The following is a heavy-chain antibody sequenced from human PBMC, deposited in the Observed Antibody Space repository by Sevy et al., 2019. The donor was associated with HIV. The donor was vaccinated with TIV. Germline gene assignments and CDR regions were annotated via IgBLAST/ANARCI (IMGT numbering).Heavy chain of an antibody. CDR1: GFTFSSYA. CDR3: VKDREVAAGYYFDY. Sequence: GGSLRLSCSASGFTFSSYAMHWVRQAPGKGLEYVSAISSNGGSTYYADSVKGRFTISRDNSKNTLYLRMSSLRAEDTAVYYCVKDREVAAGYYFDYWGQGTLVTVSS. J-gene: IGHJ4*02. D-gene: IGHD6-13*01. CDR2: ISSNGGST. V-gene: IGHV3-64D*06.